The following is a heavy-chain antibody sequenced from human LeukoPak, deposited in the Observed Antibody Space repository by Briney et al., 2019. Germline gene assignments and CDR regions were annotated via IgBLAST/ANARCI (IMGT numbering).Heavy chain of an antibody. D-gene: IGHD6-13*01. CDR1: GFTFSDYY. V-gene: IGHV3-23*01. CDR2: ISDSGGST. CDR3: AKDSSNWYHFDH. J-gene: IGHJ4*02. Sequence: QSGGSLRLSCAASGFTFSDYYMSWIRQAPGKGLEWVSAISDSGGSTYYADSVKGRFTISRDSSKNTLYLQMNSLRAEDTAVYYCAKDSSNWYHFDHWGQGTLVTVSS.